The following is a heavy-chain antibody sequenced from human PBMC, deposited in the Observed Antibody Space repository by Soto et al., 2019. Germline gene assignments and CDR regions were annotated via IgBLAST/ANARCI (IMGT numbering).Heavy chain of an antibody. Sequence: PSETLSLTCTVSGGSVSSASYYWYWIRQPPGKRLEWIGYIYYSGTTNYNPSLKSRVTISVDTSKDQFSLQLRSVTPADTAVYYCARTVQLCPTGWFDPWGQGTLVTVSS. D-gene: IGHD1-1*01. CDR2: IYYSGTT. V-gene: IGHV4-61*01. CDR3: ARTVQLCPTGWFDP. CDR1: GGSVSSASYY. J-gene: IGHJ5*02.